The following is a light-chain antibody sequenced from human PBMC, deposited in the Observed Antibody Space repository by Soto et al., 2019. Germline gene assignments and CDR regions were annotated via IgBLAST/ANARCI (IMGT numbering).Light chain of an antibody. CDR3: QQYYSYPPA. Sequence: AIRMTQSPSSLSASTGDSVTITCRASQGIASYLAWYQQKPGKAPELLIYGTSTLQSGVPSRFSGSGSGTDFTLTISRLQSEDLATYYCQQYYSYPPAFGQGTMVEIK. V-gene: IGKV1-8*01. CDR1: QGIASY. CDR2: GTS. J-gene: IGKJ1*01.